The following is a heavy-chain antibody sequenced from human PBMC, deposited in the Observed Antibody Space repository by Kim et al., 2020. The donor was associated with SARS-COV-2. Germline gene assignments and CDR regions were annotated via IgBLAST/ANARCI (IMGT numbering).Heavy chain of an antibody. J-gene: IGHJ3*02. D-gene: IGHD3-10*01. CDR2: IYYSGST. CDR3: ARYYGSGSYLDAFDI. Sequence: ETLSLTCTVSGGSISSSSYYWGWIRQPPGKGLEWIGSIYYSGSTYYNPSLKSRVTISVDTSKNQFSLKLSSVTAADTAVYYCARYYGSGSYLDAFDIWGQGTMVTVSS. CDR1: GGSISSSSYY. V-gene: IGHV4-39*01.